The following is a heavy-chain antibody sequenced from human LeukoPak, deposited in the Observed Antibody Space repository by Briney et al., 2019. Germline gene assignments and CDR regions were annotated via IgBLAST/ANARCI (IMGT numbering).Heavy chain of an antibody. J-gene: IGHJ4*02. CDR2: IYPGDSDP. Sequence: GESLKISCKGSGYSFSTYWIAWVRPMPGKGLQWMGIIYPGDSDPSYSPSFQGQVTISADKSISTAYLQWTSLEASDTAIYYCARASFGSDGLDFWGQGTLVTVS. CDR1: GYSFSTYW. V-gene: IGHV5-51*01. D-gene: IGHD3-10*01. CDR3: ARASFGSDGLDF.